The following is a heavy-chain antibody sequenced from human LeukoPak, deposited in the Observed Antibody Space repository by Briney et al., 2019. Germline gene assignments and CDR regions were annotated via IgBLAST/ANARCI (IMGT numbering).Heavy chain of an antibody. CDR3: ARDAGPITIFGVVIGNNWFDP. V-gene: IGHV1-18*01. J-gene: IGHJ5*02. CDR1: GYTFTSYG. Sequence: ASVKVSCKASGYTFTSYGISWVRQAPGQGLEWMGWISAYNGNTNYAQKLQGRVTMTTDTSTSTAYLELRSLRSDDTAVYYCARDAGPITIFGVVIGNNWFDPWGQGTLVTVSS. D-gene: IGHD3-3*01. CDR2: ISAYNGNT.